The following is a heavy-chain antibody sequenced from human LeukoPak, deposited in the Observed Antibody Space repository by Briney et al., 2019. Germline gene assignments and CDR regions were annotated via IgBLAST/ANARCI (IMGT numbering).Heavy chain of an antibody. CDR3: AKRGSYFGGFDY. CDR2: VTGGGDTT. Sequence: GGSLRLSCAASGFTFSNYDMSWVRPAPGKGLEGVSAVTGGGDTTYYADSVKGRFTISRDNSKSTLYLQMNSLRAEDTAVYYCAKRGSYFGGFDYWGQGTLVTVSS. CDR1: GFTFSNYD. V-gene: IGHV3-23*01. D-gene: IGHD3-10*01. J-gene: IGHJ4*02.